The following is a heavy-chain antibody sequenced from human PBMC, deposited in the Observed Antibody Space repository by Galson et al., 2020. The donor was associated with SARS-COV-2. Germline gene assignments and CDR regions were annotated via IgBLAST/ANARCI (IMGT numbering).Heavy chain of an antibody. CDR1: GFSLSREW. V-gene: IGHV3-74*01. CDR3: AKDRWVASEFDY. J-gene: IGHJ4*02. CDR2: INDDGSNT. D-gene: IGHD1-26*01. Sequence: GGSLRLSCVASGFSLSREWMQWVRRLPGKGLEWVARINDDGSNTRYADSVRGRFTISRDNAKKTLYLQLGSLRAEDTAVYFCAKDRWVASEFDYWGQGALVTVSS.